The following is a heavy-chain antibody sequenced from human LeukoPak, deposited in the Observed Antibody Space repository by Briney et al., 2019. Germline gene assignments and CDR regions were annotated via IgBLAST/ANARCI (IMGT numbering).Heavy chain of an antibody. CDR1: GFTFTNYA. D-gene: IGHD5-24*01. V-gene: IGHV3-21*01. Sequence: GGSLRLSCAASGFTFTNYAMSWVRQAPGKGLEWVSSISSSSSYIYYADSVKGRFTISRDNAKNSLYLQMNSLRAEDTAVYYCARGLQLPDYWGQGTLVTVSS. J-gene: IGHJ4*02. CDR3: ARGLQLPDY. CDR2: ISSSSSYI.